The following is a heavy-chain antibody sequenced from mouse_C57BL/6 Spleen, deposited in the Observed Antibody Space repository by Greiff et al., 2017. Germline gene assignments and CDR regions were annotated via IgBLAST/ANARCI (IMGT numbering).Heavy chain of an antibody. V-gene: IGHV1-69*01. CDR1: GYTFTSYW. D-gene: IGHD3-2*02. CDR3: ARTEDSSGYEAMDY. Sequence: QVQLQQSGAELVMPGASVTLSCKASGYTFTSYWMHWVKQRPGQGLEWIGEIDPSDSSTNYNQKIKGKSTLTVDKSSSTAYMQLSSLTAEDSAVYYCARTEDSSGYEAMDYWGQETSVTVSS. CDR2: IDPSDSST. J-gene: IGHJ4*01.